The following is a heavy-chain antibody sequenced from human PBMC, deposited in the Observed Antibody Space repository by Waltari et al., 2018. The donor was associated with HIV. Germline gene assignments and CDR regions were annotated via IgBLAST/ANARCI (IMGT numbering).Heavy chain of an antibody. CDR2: IRYDGSNK. CDR1: GFTFRSYG. CDR3: AKTTRDSSGYYFDY. J-gene: IGHJ4*02. Sequence: QVQLVESGGGAVKPGGSLRLSCAASGFTFRSYGMPCVGLFPGQGLEWVAFIRYDGSNKYYADSVKGRFTISRDNSKNTLYLQMNSLRAEDTAVYYCAKTTRDSSGYYFDYWGQGTLATVSS. V-gene: IGHV3-30*02. D-gene: IGHD3-22*01.